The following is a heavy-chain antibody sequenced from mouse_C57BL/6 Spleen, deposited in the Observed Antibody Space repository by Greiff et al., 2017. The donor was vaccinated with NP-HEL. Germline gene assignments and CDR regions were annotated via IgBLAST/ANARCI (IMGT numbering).Heavy chain of an antibody. Sequence: QVHVKQSGAELVKPGASVKISCKASGYAFSSYWMNWVKQRPGQGLEWIGQIYPGDGDTNYNGKFKGKATLTADKSSSTAYMQLSSLTSEDSAVDFCARGRYYGSSYFFDYWGQGTTLTVSS. CDR3: ARGRYYGSSYFFDY. D-gene: IGHD1-1*01. V-gene: IGHV1-80*01. CDR2: IYPGDGDT. CDR1: GYAFSSYW. J-gene: IGHJ2*01.